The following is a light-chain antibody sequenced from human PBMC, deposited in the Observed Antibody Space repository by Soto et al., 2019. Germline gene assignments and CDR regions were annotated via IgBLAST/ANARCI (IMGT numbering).Light chain of an antibody. CDR3: QQYSGYLWT. V-gene: IGKV1-5*01. CDR2: DAS. J-gene: IGKJ1*01. Sequence: DIQMTQSPSTLSASVGDRVTITCRASQSISTWLAWYQQKPGKAPKLLIYDASSLESGVPPRFSGSGSGTEFTLAISSLQPDDFATYYCQQYSGYLWTFGQGTKVEIK. CDR1: QSISTW.